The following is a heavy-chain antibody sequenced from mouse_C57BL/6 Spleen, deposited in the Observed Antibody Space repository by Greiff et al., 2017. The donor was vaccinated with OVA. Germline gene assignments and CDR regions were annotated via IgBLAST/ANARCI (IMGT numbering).Heavy chain of an antibody. CDR2: ISSGGSYT. J-gene: IGHJ3*01. CDR3: ARHYSNSWFAY. CDR1: GFTFSSYG. Sequence: EVMLVESGGDLVKPGGSLKLSCAASGFTFSSYGMSWVRQTPDKRLEWVATISSGGSYTYYPDSVKGRFTISRDNAKNTLYLQMSSLKSEDTAMYYCARHYSNSWFAYWGQGTLVTVSA. D-gene: IGHD2-5*01. V-gene: IGHV5-6*01.